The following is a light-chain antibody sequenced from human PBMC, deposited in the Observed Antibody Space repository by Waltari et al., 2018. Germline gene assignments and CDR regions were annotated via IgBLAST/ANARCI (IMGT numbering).Light chain of an antibody. V-gene: IGLV2-14*01. CDR3: SSYMNSSLV. CDR1: SSDIGGYKY. J-gene: IGLJ3*02. CDR2: VVS. Sequence: QSALTQPASVSGSPGQSITISCTGTSSDIGGYKYVSWYHQHPGKAPKLMIYVVSNRPSWVSNRFSGSKSGSTASLTISGLQSEDEADYYCSSYMNSSLVFGAGTKVTVL.